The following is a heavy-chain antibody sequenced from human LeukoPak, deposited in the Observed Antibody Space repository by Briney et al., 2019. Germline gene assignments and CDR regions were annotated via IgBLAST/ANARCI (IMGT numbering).Heavy chain of an antibody. Sequence: PGGSLRLSCAASGFTFSSYWMHWVRQAPGKGLVRVSRISSDGSDTNYADSVKGRFTISRDNAENTLYLPMNSLRAEDTAVYYCARGSYSLGGFDYWGQGTLVTVSS. CDR2: ISSDGSDT. CDR3: ARGSYSLGGFDY. CDR1: GFTFSSYW. V-gene: IGHV3-74*01. J-gene: IGHJ4*02. D-gene: IGHD6-13*01.